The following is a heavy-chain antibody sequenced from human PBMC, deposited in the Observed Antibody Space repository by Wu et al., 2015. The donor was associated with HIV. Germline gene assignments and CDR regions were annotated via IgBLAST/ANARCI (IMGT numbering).Heavy chain of an antibody. CDR3: ARQAAYSSSGTGYFQH. CDR2: IIPIFGTA. V-gene: IGHV1-69*12. D-gene: IGHD6-13*01. J-gene: IGHJ1*01. Sequence: QVHLVQFGXEVKKPGSSVKVSCKASGGTFSSYAISWVRQAPGQGLEWMGGIIPIFGTANYAQKFQGRVTITADESTSTAYMELSSLRSEDTAVYYCARQAAYSSSGTGYFQHWGQGTLVTVSS. CDR1: GGTFSSYA.